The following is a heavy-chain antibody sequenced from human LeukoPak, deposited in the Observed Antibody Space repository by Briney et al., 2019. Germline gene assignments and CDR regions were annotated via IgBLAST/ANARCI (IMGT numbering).Heavy chain of an antibody. CDR3: ARGRSYYDSSGYYYWASLDY. CDR1: GYTFTSYG. V-gene: IGHV1-18*01. J-gene: IGHJ4*02. CDR2: ISAYNGNT. Sequence: ASVKVSCKASGYTFTSYGISWVRQAPGQGLEWMGWISAYNGNTNYAQKLQGRVTMTTDTSTSTAYMELRSLRSDDTAVYYCARGRSYYDSSGYYYWASLDYWGQGTLVTVSS. D-gene: IGHD3-22*01.